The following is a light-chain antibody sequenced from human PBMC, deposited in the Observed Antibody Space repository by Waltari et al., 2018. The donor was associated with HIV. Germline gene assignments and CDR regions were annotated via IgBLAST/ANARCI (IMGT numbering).Light chain of an antibody. CDR1: QNVDSW. V-gene: IGKV1-5*03. J-gene: IGKJ2*01. CDR3: QQYNSDFYT. Sequence: IQMTQSPSILSASVGDRVTITCRASQNVDSWLAWYPQRPGRAPKLLIYKASTLEYGVPARFSGSGSGTDFSLTINGLHPDDFATYFCQQYNSDFYTFGQGTRLDLK. CDR2: KAS.